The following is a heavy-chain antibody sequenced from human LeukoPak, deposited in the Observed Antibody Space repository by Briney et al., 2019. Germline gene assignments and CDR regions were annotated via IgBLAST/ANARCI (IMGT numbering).Heavy chain of an antibody. D-gene: IGHD3-10*01. CDR2: ISGGGTTT. CDR1: GFTFSNYA. CDR3: AKVRGSGSYDGMDV. J-gene: IGHJ6*02. Sequence: GGSLRLSCAASGFTFSNYAMGWVRQAPGKGLEWVSTISGGGTTTYYADSVKGRFTFSRDNSKNTLYLQMNSLRAEDTAVYYCAKVRGSGSYDGMDVWGQGTTVTVSS. V-gene: IGHV3-23*01.